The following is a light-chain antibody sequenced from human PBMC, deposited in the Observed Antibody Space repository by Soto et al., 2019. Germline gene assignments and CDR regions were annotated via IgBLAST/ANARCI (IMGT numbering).Light chain of an antibody. CDR2: GAS. CDR1: QSVSSSY. V-gene: IGKV3-20*01. Sequence: EIVLTQSPGTLSLSPGERATLSCRASQSVSSSYLAWYQQKPGQAPRLLFYGASSRATGIPDRFSGSGSGTEFTLAISRLEPEDFAVYYCQQYGDSPWTFGQGTQVEI. CDR3: QQYGDSPWT. J-gene: IGKJ1*01.